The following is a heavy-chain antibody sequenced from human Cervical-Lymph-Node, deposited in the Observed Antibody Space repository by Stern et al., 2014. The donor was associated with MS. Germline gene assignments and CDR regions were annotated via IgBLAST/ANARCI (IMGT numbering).Heavy chain of an antibody. D-gene: IGHD2-2*01. CDR3: ARDHFTTSLDV. CDR2: IYYSGTT. CDR1: GGSISSDNYY. J-gene: IGHJ6*02. V-gene: IGHV4-31*03. Sequence: QVQLVESGPGLVKPSQTLSLTCTVSGGSISSDNYYWTWIRQHPGKGLEWIGPIYYSGTTYYNPSLKSRVSITVDTSKNLVSLRLSSVTAADTAVYYCARDHFTTSLDVWGQGTTVTVS.